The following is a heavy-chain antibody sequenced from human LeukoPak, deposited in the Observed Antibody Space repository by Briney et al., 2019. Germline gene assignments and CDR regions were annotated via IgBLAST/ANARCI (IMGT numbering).Heavy chain of an antibody. CDR3: ASPPDFWSGHKAFDI. J-gene: IGHJ3*02. CDR2: IYYSGSP. Sequence: SETLSLTCTVSGGSINSHYLSWIRQPPGKGLEWIGYIYYSGSPYYNPSLKSRVTISVDTSNNQFSLKLSSVTAADTAVYYCASPPDFWSGHKAFDIWGQGTMVTVSS. D-gene: IGHD3-3*01. V-gene: IGHV4-59*04. CDR1: GGSINSHY.